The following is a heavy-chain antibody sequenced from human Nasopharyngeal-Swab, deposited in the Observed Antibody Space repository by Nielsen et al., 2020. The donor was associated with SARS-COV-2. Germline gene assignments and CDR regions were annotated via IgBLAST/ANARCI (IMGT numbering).Heavy chain of an antibody. V-gene: IGHV3-7*01. Sequence: GESLKISCAASGFTFSNAWMSWVRQAPGKGLEWVANIKEDGSAKYYVDSVKGRFTISRDDANNSLYLQMNSLRAGDTGVYYCARGGSSFPFDYWGPGTLVTVSS. D-gene: IGHD6-13*01. CDR1: GFTFSNAW. J-gene: IGHJ4*02. CDR3: ARGGSSFPFDY. CDR2: IKEDGSAK.